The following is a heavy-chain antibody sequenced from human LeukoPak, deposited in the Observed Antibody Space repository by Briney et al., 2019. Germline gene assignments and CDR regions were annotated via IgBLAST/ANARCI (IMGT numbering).Heavy chain of an antibody. D-gene: IGHD1-26*01. V-gene: IGHV3-23*01. CDR2: ISGGNT. Sequence: GGSLRLSCEASGFTFSSYAMSWARQAPGKGLEWVSLISGGNTYYADSVKGRFTISRDNSKNTLYLQMSSLRVEDTAVYYCAIDAPGGSHWPTWGQGTLVTVSS. CDR3: AIDAPGGSHWPT. CDR1: GFTFSSYA. J-gene: IGHJ4*02.